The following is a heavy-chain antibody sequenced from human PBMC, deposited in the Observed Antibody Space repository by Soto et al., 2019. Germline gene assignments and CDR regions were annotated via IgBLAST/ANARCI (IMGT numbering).Heavy chain of an antibody. D-gene: IGHD6-13*01. J-gene: IGHJ4*02. CDR1: GFTFSSYG. V-gene: IGHV3-33*01. CDR2: IWYDGSNK. Sequence: PGGSLRLSCAASGFTFSSYGMHWVRQAPGKGLEWVAVIWYDGSNKYYADSVKGRFTISRDNSKDTLYLQMNSLRAEDTAVYYWARALVPYRTASLDEWGQGTLVTVSS. CDR3: ARALVPYRTASLDE.